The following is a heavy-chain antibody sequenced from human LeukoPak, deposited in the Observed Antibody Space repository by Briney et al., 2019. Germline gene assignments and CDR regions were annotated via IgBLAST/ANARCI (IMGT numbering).Heavy chain of an antibody. J-gene: IGHJ3*02. CDR2: IYYSGST. Sequence: SETLSLTCTVSGGSISSGGYYWSWIRQHPGKGLEWIGYIYYSGSTHHNPSLKSRVTISVDTSKNQFSLKLSSVTAADTAVYYCARGFEKDAFDIWGQGTMVTVSS. V-gene: IGHV4-31*03. CDR3: ARGFEKDAFDI. CDR1: GGSISSGGYY.